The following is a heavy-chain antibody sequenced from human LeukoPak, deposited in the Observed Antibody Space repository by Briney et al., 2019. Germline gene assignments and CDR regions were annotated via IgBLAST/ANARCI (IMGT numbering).Heavy chain of an antibody. J-gene: IGHJ6*02. CDR3: ARDNGYYDSSGYYAPYYYYGMDV. CDR2: IYTSGST. D-gene: IGHD3-22*01. V-gene: IGHV4-4*07. CDR1: GGSISSYY. Sequence: SETLSPTCTVSGGSISSYYWSWIRQPAGKGLEWIGRIYTSGSTNYNPSLKSRVTMSVDTSKNQFSLKLSSVTAADTAVYYCARDNGYYDSSGYYAPYYYYGMDVWGQGTTVTVSS.